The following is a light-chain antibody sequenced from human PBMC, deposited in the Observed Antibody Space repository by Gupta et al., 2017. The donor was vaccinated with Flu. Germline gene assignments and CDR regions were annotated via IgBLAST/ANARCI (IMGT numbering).Light chain of an antibody. V-gene: IGKV3-20*01. Sequence: EIVLTQSPGTLSLSPGERATLSCRASQSISSSYVAWYQQKPGQAPSLLIYAASSRATGIPDRFSDSGSGTDFTLTISRLEPEDFAVYYCQHYGNSLYTFGQGTKVEIK. CDR2: AAS. CDR1: QSISSSY. J-gene: IGKJ2*01. CDR3: QHYGNSLYT.